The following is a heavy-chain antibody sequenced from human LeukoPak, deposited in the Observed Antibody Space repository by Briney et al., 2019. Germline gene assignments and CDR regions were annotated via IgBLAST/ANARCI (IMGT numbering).Heavy chain of an antibody. CDR2: ISAYNGNT. Sequence: GASVKVSCKASGYTFTSYGISWVRQAPGQGLEWMGWISAYNGNTNYAQKLQGRVTMTTDTSTSTAYMELRSLRSDDTAVYYCARVGVLWQQLVGFDYWGQGTLVTVSS. CDR3: ARVGVLWQQLVGFDY. CDR1: GYTFTSYG. D-gene: IGHD6-13*01. J-gene: IGHJ4*02. V-gene: IGHV1-18*01.